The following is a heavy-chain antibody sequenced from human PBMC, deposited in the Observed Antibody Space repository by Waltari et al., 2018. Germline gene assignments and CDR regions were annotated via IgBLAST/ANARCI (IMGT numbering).Heavy chain of an antibody. CDR3: ARGLGQWLGYWYFDL. J-gene: IGHJ2*01. D-gene: IGHD6-19*01. CDR2: TYSRSNGDK. V-gene: IGHV6-1*01. CDR1: GDSVSSNSAS. Sequence: QVQLQQSGPGLVKPSQTLSLTCAISGDSVSSNSASWNWIRQSPSKGLEWLGRTYSRSNGDKDYAVSVESRITINPATSKNQLSLQLNSVTPEDTAVYYCARGLGQWLGYWYFDLWGRGTLVTVSS.